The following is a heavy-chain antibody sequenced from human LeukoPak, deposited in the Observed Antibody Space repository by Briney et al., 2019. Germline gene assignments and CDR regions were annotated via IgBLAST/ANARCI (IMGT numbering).Heavy chain of an antibody. J-gene: IGHJ5*02. CDR1: GASIKSYH. V-gene: IGHV4-4*07. CDR2: LYNSGNT. D-gene: IGHD6-13*01. Sequence: TSETLSLTCTVSGASIKSYHWSWIRQPAGRGLEWIGRLYNSGNTNYNPSLKSRVTMSLDTSKNQFSLKLNSVTAADTAVYYCARGVNWIDPWGQGTLVTVSS. CDR3: ARGVNWIDP.